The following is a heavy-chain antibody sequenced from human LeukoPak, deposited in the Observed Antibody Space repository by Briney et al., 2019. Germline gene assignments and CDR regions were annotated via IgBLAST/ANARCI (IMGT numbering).Heavy chain of an antibody. CDR1: VFAFSRYS. CDR2: ISSSSSYI. V-gene: IGHV3-21*01. Sequence: LRLAYAASVFAFSRYSMNWVRQAPGKGLEWVSSISSSSSYIYYADSVKGRFTISRDNAKNSLYLQMNSLRAEDTAVYYCARDMPVASGVDYWGQGTLVTVSS. D-gene: IGHD6-19*01. CDR3: ARDMPVASGVDY. J-gene: IGHJ4*02.